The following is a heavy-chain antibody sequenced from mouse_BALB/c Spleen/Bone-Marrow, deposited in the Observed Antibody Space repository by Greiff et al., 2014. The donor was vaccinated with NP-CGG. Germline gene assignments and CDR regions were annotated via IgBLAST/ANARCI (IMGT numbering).Heavy chain of an antibody. D-gene: IGHD1-1*01. CDR3: AMYYYGSSLFAY. Sequence: VHVKQSGAELVKPGASVKLSCTASGFNIKDTYMHWVKQRPEQGLEWTGRIDPANGNTKYDPKFQGKATITADTSSNTAYLQLSSLTSEDTAVYYCAMYYYGSSLFAYWGQGTLVTVSA. CDR2: IDPANGNT. J-gene: IGHJ3*01. V-gene: IGHV14-3*02. CDR1: GFNIKDTY.